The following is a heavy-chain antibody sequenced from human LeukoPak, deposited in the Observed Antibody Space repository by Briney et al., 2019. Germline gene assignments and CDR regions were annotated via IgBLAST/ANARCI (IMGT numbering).Heavy chain of an antibody. D-gene: IGHD2/OR15-2a*01. J-gene: IGHJ4*02. CDR2: IYPGYSDT. CDR1: GYSFTSYW. CDR3: ARQEGQTEQNLDY. V-gene: IGHV5-51*01. Sequence: GESLKISCKGSGYSFTSYWIGWVRQMPGKGLEWMGIIYPGYSDTRYSPSCQGQVTISADQSISTAYLQWSSLKASDTAMYYCARQEGQTEQNLDYWGQGTLVTVSS.